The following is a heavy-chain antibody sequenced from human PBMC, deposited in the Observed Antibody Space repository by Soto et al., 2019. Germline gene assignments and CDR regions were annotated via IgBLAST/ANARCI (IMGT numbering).Heavy chain of an antibody. Sequence: QVQLQESGPGLVKPSETLSLTCTVSGGSISSYYWSWIRQPPGKGLEGIGYIYYRGSTNYNPSIKSRVTISVDTSKNQFSLKLSSVTAADTAMYYCARFNWYFDLWGRGTLVTVSS. CDR2: IYYRGST. CDR3: ARFNWYFDL. J-gene: IGHJ2*01. V-gene: IGHV4-59*01. CDR1: GGSISSYY.